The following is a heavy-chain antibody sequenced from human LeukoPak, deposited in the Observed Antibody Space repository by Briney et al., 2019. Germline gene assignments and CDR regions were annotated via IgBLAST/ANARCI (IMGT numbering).Heavy chain of an antibody. CDR3: AKDSTTVTWYFDP. V-gene: IGHV3-30*18. CDR1: GFTFSSYG. CDR2: ISYDGSNK. J-gene: IGHJ5*02. D-gene: IGHD4-17*01. Sequence: GGSLRLSCAASGFTFSSYGMHWVRQAPGKGLEWVAVISYDGSNKYYADSVKGRFTISRDNSKNTLYLQMNSLRAEDTAVYYCAKDSTTVTWYFDPWGQGTLVTVSS.